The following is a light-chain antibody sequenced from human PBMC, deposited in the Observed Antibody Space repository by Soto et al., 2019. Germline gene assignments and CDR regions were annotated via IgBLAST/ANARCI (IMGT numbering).Light chain of an antibody. V-gene: IGKV4-1*01. CDR1: QSVFYSPTNKDY. J-gene: IGKJ2*01. CDR2: WAS. CDR3: QQYRRSART. Sequence: DIVMTQSPDSLAVSLGERASINCTSSQSVFYSPTNKDYLAWYQHKPGQPPKLLIYWASVRESGVPDRFSGSGSGTDFTLTINNLQAEDVATYFWQQYRRSARTFGQGTRLQIK.